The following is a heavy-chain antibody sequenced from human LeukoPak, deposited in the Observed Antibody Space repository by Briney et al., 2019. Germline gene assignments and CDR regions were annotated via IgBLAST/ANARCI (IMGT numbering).Heavy chain of an antibody. D-gene: IGHD3-9*01. CDR1: GGTFSSYA. CDR2: IIPIFGTA. V-gene: IGHV1-69*13. Sequence: SVKVSCKASGGTFSSYAISWVRQAPGQGLEWMGGIIPIFGTANYAQKFQGRVTITADESTSTAYMELSSLRSEDTAVYYCAREQLYYDILTGYSREYYFDYWGQGTLVTVSS. J-gene: IGHJ4*02. CDR3: AREQLYYDILTGYSREYYFDY.